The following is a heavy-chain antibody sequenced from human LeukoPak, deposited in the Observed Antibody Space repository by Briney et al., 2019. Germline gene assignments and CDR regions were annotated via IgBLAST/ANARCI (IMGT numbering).Heavy chain of an antibody. D-gene: IGHD6-13*01. CDR2: INHSGST. CDR1: GGSFSGYY. Sequence: SETLSLTCAVYGGSFSGYYWSWIRQPPGKGLEWIGEINHSGSTNYNPSLKSRVTISVDTSENQFSLKLSSVTAADTAVYYCARGRATRSNYSSSQQNWFDPWGQGTLVTVSS. V-gene: IGHV4-34*01. J-gene: IGHJ5*02. CDR3: ARGRATRSNYSSSQQNWFDP.